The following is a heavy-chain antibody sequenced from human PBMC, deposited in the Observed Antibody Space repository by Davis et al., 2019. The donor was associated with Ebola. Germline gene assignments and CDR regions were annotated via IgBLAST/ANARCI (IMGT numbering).Heavy chain of an antibody. CDR2: ISWNGGTK. D-gene: IGHD1-1*01. Sequence: PGGSLRLSCEVSGFTFSDYYMSWVRQAPGKGLEWVSSISWNGGTKGYADSVKGRFTISRDNAKNSLHLQMDSLRAEDTAFYYCAREDDRDHWYFDHWGQGTLVTVSS. CDR3: AREDDRDHWYFDH. J-gene: IGHJ4*02. V-gene: IGHV3-20*04. CDR1: GFTFSDYY.